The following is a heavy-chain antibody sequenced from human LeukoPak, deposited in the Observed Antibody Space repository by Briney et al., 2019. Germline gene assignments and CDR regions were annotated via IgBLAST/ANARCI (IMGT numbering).Heavy chain of an antibody. CDR1: GGSISSYY. CDR3: ARDEGNWDFDY. CDR2: IYYSGST. D-gene: IGHD7-27*01. V-gene: IGHV4-59*01. Sequence: SETLSLTCTVSGGSISSYYWSWIRQPPGKGLEWIGYIYYSGSTNYNPSLKSRVTISVDTSKNQFSLKLSSVTAADTAVYYCARDEGNWDFDYWGQGTLVTVSS. J-gene: IGHJ4*02.